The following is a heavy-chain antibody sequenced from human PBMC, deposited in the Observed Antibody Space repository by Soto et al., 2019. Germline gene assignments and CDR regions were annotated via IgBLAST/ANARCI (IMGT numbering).Heavy chain of an antibody. V-gene: IGHV3-7*03. CDR1: GFALSTYW. CDR3: VTPRFDY. CDR2: INEDGSEK. D-gene: IGHD1-20*01. J-gene: IGHJ4*02. Sequence: EVQLVESGGGLVQPGGSLRLSCAASGFALSTYWMTWVRQAPGKGLEWVANINEDGSEKYHVDSVKGRFIVSRDNAKNSLYLQMNSLRVEDTAMYYCVTPRFDYWGQGTLVTVCS.